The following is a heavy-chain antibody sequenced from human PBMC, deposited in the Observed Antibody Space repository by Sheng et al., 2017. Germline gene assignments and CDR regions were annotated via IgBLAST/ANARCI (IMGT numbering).Heavy chain of an antibody. Sequence: QVQLVQSGAEVKKPGSSVKVSCKASGGTFSSYTISWVRQAPGQGLEWMGRIIPILGIANYAQKFQGRVTITADKSTSTAYMELSSLRSEDTAVYYCARDPGYSSGWYGELDYWGQGTLVTVSS. CDR2: IIPILGIA. CDR1: GGTFSSYT. CDR3: ARDPGYSSGWYGELDY. J-gene: IGHJ4*02. V-gene: IGHV1-69*08. D-gene: IGHD6-19*01.